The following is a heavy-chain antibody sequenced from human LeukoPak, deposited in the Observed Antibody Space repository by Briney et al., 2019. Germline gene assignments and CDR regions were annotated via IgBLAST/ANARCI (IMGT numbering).Heavy chain of an antibody. V-gene: IGHV4-39*07. Sequence: SETLSLTCTVSGGSISSSSYYWGWVRQPPGRGLEWIGSIYYSGSTYYNPSLKSRVTISVDTSKNQFSLKLSSVTAADTAVYYCARVGRIYSFDYWGQGTLVTVSS. CDR1: GGSISSSSYY. J-gene: IGHJ4*02. CDR2: IYYSGST. CDR3: ARVGRIYSFDY.